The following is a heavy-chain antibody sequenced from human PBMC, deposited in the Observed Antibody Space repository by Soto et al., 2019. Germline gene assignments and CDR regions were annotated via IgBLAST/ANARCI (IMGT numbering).Heavy chain of an antibody. CDR3: ARGPLRNWFDP. CDR2: INAGNSNT. V-gene: IGHV1-3*01. CDR1: GYTFTSYA. Sequence: ASVKVSCKASGYTFTSYAMHWVRQAPGQRLEWMGWINAGNSNTKYSQRFQGRVTITKSTSASTAYVELSSLRSEDTAVYYCARGPLRNWFDPWGQGTLVTVSS. J-gene: IGHJ5*02.